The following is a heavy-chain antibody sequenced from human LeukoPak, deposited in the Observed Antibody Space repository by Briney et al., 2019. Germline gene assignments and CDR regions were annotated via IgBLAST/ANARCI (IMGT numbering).Heavy chain of an antibody. J-gene: IGHJ4*02. D-gene: IGHD3-10*01. CDR2: INHSGST. CDR3: AREVWFGELFSFDY. V-gene: IGHV4-30-2*01. Sequence: PSQTLSLTCTVSGGSISSGGYYWSWIRQPPGKGLEWIGEINHSGSTNYNPSLKSRVTISVDTSKNQFSLKLSSVTAADTAVYYCAREVWFGELFSFDYWGQGTLVTVSS. CDR1: GGSISSGGYY.